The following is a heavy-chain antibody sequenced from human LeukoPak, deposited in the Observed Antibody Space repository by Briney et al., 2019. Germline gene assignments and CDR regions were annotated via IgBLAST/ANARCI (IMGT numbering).Heavy chain of an antibody. J-gene: IGHJ3*02. CDR3: AKDLGYCSSTSCHLAFDI. D-gene: IGHD2-2*01. V-gene: IGHV3-23*01. CDR2: ISGSGGST. CDR1: GFTFSSYA. Sequence: PGGSLRLSCAASGFTFSSYAMSWVRQAPGKGLEWVSAISGSGGSTYYADSVKGRFTISRDNSKNTLYLQMNSLRAEDTAVYYCAKDLGYCSSTSCHLAFDIWGQGTMVTVSS.